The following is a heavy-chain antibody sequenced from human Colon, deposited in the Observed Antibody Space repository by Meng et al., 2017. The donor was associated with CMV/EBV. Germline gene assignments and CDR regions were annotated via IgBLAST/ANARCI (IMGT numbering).Heavy chain of an antibody. CDR2: IFNSGAT. J-gene: IGHJ4*02. Sequence: GASISAGGYSWSWIRQHPGKGLEWIGYIFNSGATSKNPSLNSRVIISVDTSKNQFSLKLTSVTAADTAVYFCARGALGSCTGSSCYSWGQGTLVTVSS. D-gene: IGHD6-19*01. V-gene: IGHV4-31*02. CDR3: ARGALGSCTGSSCYS. CDR1: GASISAGGYS.